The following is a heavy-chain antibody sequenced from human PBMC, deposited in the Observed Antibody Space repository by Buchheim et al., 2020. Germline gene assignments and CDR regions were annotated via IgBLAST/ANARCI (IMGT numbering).Heavy chain of an antibody. J-gene: IGHJ5*02. Sequence: QVQLQESGPGLVKPSETLSLTCTVSGGSISSYYWSWIRQPPGKGLEWIGHIYYSGSTNYNPSLKSRVAISTDMSKNRFSLRLSSVTAADTAVYYCASGGYYGSGSYYGGWFDPWGQGTL. CDR3: ASGGYYGSGSYYGGWFDP. V-gene: IGHV4-59*08. D-gene: IGHD3-10*01. CDR1: GGSISSYY. CDR2: IYYSGST.